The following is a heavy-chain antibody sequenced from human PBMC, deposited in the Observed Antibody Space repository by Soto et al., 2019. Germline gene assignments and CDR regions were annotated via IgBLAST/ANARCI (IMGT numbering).Heavy chain of an antibody. V-gene: IGHV4-59*01. J-gene: IGHJ6*02. CDR2: IYYSGST. Sequence: QVQLQESGPGLVKPSETLSLTCTVSGGSISSYYWSWIRQPPGKGLEWIGYIYYSGSTNYNPSLKSRVTISVDTSKNQFSPKLSSVTAADTAVYYCARDGAQYYYGMDVWGQGTTVTVSS. D-gene: IGHD1-26*01. CDR3: ARDGAQYYYGMDV. CDR1: GGSISSYY.